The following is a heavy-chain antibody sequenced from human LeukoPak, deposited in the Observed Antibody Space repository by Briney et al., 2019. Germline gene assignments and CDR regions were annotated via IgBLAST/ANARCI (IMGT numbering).Heavy chain of an antibody. V-gene: IGHV4-39*01. CDR3: ARQYYDSSGYYPFDY. Sequence: SETLSLTCTVSGGSMSSSSYYWGWIRQPPGKGLEWIGSIYYSGSTYYNPSLKSRVTISVDTSKNQFSLKLSSVTAADTAVYYCARQYYDSSGYYPFDYWGQGTLVTVSS. CDR2: IYYSGST. CDR1: GGSMSSSSYY. D-gene: IGHD3-22*01. J-gene: IGHJ4*02.